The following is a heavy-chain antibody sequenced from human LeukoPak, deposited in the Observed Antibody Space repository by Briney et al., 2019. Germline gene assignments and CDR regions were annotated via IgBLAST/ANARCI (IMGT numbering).Heavy chain of an antibody. J-gene: IGHJ4*02. CDR1: GYTFTSYY. V-gene: IGHV1-46*01. CDR2: INPSGGST. CDR3: ARAGNTKYDSSGYSDY. D-gene: IGHD3-22*01. Sequence: ASVKVSCKASGYTFTSYYMHWVRQAPGQGLEWMGMINPSGGSTSYAQKFQGRVTMTRDTSTSTVYMELSSLRSEDTAVYYCARAGNTKYDSSGYSDYWGQGTLVTVSS.